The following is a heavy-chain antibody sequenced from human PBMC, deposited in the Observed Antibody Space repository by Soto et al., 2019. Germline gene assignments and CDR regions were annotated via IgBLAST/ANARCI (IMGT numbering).Heavy chain of an antibody. D-gene: IGHD6-19*01. CDR2: ISVTGSGT. CDR1: GFTFSSYD. Sequence: GGSLRLSCAASGFTFSSYDMSWVRQAPGKGLEYVSSISVTGSGTYYADSVKGRFTISRDNSKNTLYLQMNSLRVEDTAVYYCARGKGSSGWYGGPYYYYYGMDVWGQGTTVTVSS. J-gene: IGHJ6*02. V-gene: IGHV3-23*01. CDR3: ARGKGSSGWYGGPYYYYYGMDV.